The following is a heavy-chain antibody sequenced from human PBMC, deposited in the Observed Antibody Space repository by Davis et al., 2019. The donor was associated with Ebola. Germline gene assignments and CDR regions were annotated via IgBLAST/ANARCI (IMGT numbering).Heavy chain of an antibody. CDR3: VLPNPGFFDF. D-gene: IGHD2-8*01. V-gene: IGHV3-30*03. Sequence: PGGSLRLSCVDSGFTFSNPKYGIHWVRQAPGKGLEWVAVVSFDGSKKYYADSVRGRFTISRANSENTLYLQMERLRPEDTAVYYCVLPNPGFFDFWGQGTLVTVSS. J-gene: IGHJ4*02. CDR1: GFTFSNPKYG. CDR2: VSFDGSKK.